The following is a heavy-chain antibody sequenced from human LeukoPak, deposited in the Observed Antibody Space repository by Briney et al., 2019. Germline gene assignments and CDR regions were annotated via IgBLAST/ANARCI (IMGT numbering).Heavy chain of an antibody. J-gene: IGHJ4*02. V-gene: IGHV4-38-2*01. D-gene: IGHD2-2*01. CDR2: IYHSGST. CDR3: TRVDIVVVPAASQYYFDY. CDR1: GYSISSGYY. Sequence: KPSETLSLTCAVSGYSISSGYYWGWLRQPPGKGLEWIGSIYHSGSTYYTPSLKSRVTISVDTSKNQFSLKLSSVTAADTAVYYCTRVDIVVVPAASQYYFDYWGQGTLVTVSS.